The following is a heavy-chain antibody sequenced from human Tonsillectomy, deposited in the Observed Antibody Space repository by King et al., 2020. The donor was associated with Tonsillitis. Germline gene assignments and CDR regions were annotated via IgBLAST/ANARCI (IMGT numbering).Heavy chain of an antibody. Sequence: VQLVESGGGVVQPGRSLRLSCAASGFTFSSYGMHWVRQAPGKGLEWVAVISYDGNKKYYVDSVKGRFSISRDNSKNTLYLQMNSLRAEDTAVYYCARDRLMAAAAGTDYGMDVWGPGATVTVSS. CDR3: ARDRLMAAAAGTDYGMDV. CDR2: ISYDGNKK. CDR1: GFTFSSYG. V-gene: IGHV3-30*03. D-gene: IGHD6-13*01. J-gene: IGHJ6*02.